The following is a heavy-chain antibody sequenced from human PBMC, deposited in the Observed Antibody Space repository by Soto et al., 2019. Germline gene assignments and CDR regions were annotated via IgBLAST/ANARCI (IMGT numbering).Heavy chain of an antibody. CDR1: GFTVSSNY. CDR3: AKTPGRLLQRSFIDY. D-gene: IGHD3-22*01. J-gene: IGHJ4*02. CDR2: IYSGGST. V-gene: IGHV3-53*01. Sequence: GGSLRLSCAASGFTVSSNYMSWVRQAPGKGLEWVSVIYSGGSTYYADSVKGRFTISRDNSKNTLYLQMNSLRAEDTAVYYCAKTPGRLLQRSFIDYWGQGTLVTVSS.